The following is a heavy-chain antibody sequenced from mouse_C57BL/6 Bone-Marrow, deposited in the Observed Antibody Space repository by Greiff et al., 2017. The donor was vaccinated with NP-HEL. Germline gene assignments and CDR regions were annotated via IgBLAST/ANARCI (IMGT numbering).Heavy chain of an antibody. V-gene: IGHV8-12*01. CDR2: IYWDDDK. D-gene: IGHD2-1*01. Sequence: QVTLKVSGPGILQSSQTLSLTCSFSGFSLSTSGMGVSWIRQPSGKGLEWLAHIYWDDDKRYNPSLKSRLTISKDTSRNQVFLKITSVDTADTATYYCARSPIYYGNGYYAMDYWGQGTSVTVSS. CDR3: ARSPIYYGNGYYAMDY. CDR1: GFSLSTSGMG. J-gene: IGHJ4*01.